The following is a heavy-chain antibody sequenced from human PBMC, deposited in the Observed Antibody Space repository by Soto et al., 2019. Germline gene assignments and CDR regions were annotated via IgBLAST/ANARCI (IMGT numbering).Heavy chain of an antibody. D-gene: IGHD1-26*01. CDR3: ARGEGADYYYGMDV. V-gene: IGHV1-69*02. CDR1: GGTFSSYT. Sequence: QVQLVQSGAEVKKPGSSVKVSCKASGGTFSSYTITWVRQAPGQGLEWMGRIIPMLGIANNAQKFQGRVTITADKSTSTAYMERSSLRSEDTAVYYCARGEGADYYYGMDVWGQGTTVTVSS. J-gene: IGHJ6*02. CDR2: IIPMLGIA.